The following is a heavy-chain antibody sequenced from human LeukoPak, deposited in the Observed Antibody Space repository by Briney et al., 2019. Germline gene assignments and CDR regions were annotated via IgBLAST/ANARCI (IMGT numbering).Heavy chain of an antibody. CDR1: GGTFSSYA. CDR2: IITIFGTA. Sequence: ASVNVSCKASGGTFSSYAISWVRQAPGPGLERMGGIITIFGTANYAHKFQGRVTITADESTSTAYMELSSLRSEDTAVYYCARGPTVLRFLEWLLKPLDYWGQGTLVTVSS. V-gene: IGHV1-69*13. D-gene: IGHD3-3*01. J-gene: IGHJ4*02. CDR3: ARGPTVLRFLEWLLKPLDY.